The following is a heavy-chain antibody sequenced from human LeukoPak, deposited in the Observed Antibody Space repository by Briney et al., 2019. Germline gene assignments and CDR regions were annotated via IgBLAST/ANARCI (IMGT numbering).Heavy chain of an antibody. CDR2: IKEDGSEK. CDR1: GFSFSRYW. CDR3: ARDSSAERGQQLAN. V-gene: IGHV3-7*01. D-gene: IGHD6-13*01. J-gene: IGHJ4*02. Sequence: PGGSLRLSCAASGFSFSRYWMSWVRQAPGKGLEYIASIKEDGSEKYYVDSVKGRFIISRDNARNSLFLQMNSLRVEDTAVYCCARDSSAERGQQLANWGQGTLVIVSS.